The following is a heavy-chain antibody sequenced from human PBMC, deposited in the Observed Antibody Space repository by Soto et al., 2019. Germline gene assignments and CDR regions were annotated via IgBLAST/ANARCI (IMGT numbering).Heavy chain of an antibody. D-gene: IGHD2-2*02. CDR1: RYSVSSSA. V-gene: IGHV3-23*01. Sequence: LGLCCASCRYSVSSSAMSLVRKKPGKGLEWVSAISGSGGSTYYADSVKGRFTISRDNSKNTLYLQMNSLRAEDTAVYYCAKDLVVVPAAIRPDLRGGRYFDYWGQGTLVTVSS. CDR2: ISGSGGST. CDR3: AKDLVVVPAAIRPDLRGGRYFDY. J-gene: IGHJ4*02.